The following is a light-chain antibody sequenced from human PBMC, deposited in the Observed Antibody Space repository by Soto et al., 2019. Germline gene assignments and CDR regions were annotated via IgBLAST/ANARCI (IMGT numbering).Light chain of an antibody. CDR3: QQYNDWPRT. V-gene: IGKV3-15*01. CDR2: GAS. Sequence: EIVMTQSPATLSVSPGERATLSCRASQSVRSNLAWYQQKLGQAPRLLIYGASTRATGIPARFSGSGSGTEFTLTISSLQSEDFAIFYCQQYNDWPRTXGQ. J-gene: IGKJ2*01. CDR1: QSVRSN.